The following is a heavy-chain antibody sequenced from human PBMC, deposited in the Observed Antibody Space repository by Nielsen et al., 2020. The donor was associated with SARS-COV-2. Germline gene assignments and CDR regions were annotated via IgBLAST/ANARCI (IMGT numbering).Heavy chain of an antibody. CDR1: GFTFSSYA. CDR3: AKPYSGSYLGYFDY. J-gene: IGHJ4*02. V-gene: IGHV3-23*01. Sequence: GESLKISCAASGFTFSSYAMSWVRQAPGKGLEWVSAISGSGGSTYYADSVKGRFTISRDNSKNTLYLQMNSLRAEDTAVYYCAKPYSGSYLGYFDYWGQGTLVTVSS. CDR2: ISGSGGST. D-gene: IGHD1-26*01.